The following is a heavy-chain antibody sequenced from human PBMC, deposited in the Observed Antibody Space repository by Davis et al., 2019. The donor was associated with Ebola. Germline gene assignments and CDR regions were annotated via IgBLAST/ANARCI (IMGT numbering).Heavy chain of an antibody. Sequence: GESLKISCKGSGYSFTSYWIGWVRQMPGKGLEWMGIIYPGDSDTRYSPSFQGQVTISADKSISTAYLQWSSLKASDTAMYYCARHGVVVAATSYYYYGMDVWGQGTTVTVSS. J-gene: IGHJ6*02. CDR3: ARHGVVVAATSYYYYGMDV. CDR1: GYSFTSYW. CDR2: IYPGDSDT. D-gene: IGHD2-15*01. V-gene: IGHV5-51*01.